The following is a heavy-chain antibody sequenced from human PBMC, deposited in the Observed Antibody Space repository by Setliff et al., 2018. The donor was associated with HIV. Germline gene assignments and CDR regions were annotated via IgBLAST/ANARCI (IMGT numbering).Heavy chain of an antibody. J-gene: IGHJ4*02. CDR1: GGSLSGYY. CDR2: INHSGIT. Sequence: PSETLSLTCGVYGGSLSGYYWSWIRQLPGKGLEWIGEINHSGITNYNPSLKSRVTISTDTSKNQFSLKLSPVTAADTAVYYCARGGDWADYWGQRTLVTVSS. CDR3: ARGGDWADY. D-gene: IGHD3-16*01. V-gene: IGHV4-34*01.